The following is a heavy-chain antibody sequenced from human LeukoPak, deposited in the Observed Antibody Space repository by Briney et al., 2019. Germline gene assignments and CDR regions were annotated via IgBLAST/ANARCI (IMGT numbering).Heavy chain of an antibody. J-gene: IGHJ6*02. V-gene: IGHV4-34*01. CDR1: GGSFSGYY. D-gene: IGHD5-24*01. CDR3: ARGGGKVEMATIPFYHYYYYGMDV. CDR2: INHSGST. Sequence: TSETLSLTCAVYGGSFSGYYWSWIRQPPGKGLEWIGEINHSGSTNYNPSLKSRVTISVDTSKNQFSLKLSSVTAADTAVYYCARGGGKVEMATIPFYHYYYYGMDVWGQGTTVLVSS.